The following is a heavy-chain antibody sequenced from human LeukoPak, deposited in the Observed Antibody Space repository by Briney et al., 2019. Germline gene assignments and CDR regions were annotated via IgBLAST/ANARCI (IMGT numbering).Heavy chain of an antibody. J-gene: IGHJ3*02. CDR2: INPNSGGT. D-gene: IGHD3-22*01. V-gene: IGHV1-2*02. CDR3: AAYYYDSSGNHGAFDI. CDR1: GYTFTGYY. Sequence: GASVKVSCKASGYTFTGYYMHWVRQAPGQGLEWMGWINPNSGGTNYAQKFQGRVTMTRDTSISTAYMELSRLRSDDTAVYYCAAYYYDSSGNHGAFDIWGQGTMVTVSS.